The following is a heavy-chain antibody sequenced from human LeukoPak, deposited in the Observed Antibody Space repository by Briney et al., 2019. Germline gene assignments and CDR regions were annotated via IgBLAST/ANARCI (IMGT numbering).Heavy chain of an antibody. Sequence: SGPTLVKPTQNLTLTCTFSEFLLHTRGMAVGWIRQPPGKALEWLALISWDDDKRYSPSLKSRLTIAKDTSKNQVVLTMTNMDPVDTATYYCTPRRWAGGFDPWGQGVLVTVSS. D-gene: IGHD3-10*01. J-gene: IGHJ5*02. CDR1: EFLLHTRGMA. V-gene: IGHV2-5*02. CDR3: TPRRWAGGFDP. CDR2: ISWDDDK.